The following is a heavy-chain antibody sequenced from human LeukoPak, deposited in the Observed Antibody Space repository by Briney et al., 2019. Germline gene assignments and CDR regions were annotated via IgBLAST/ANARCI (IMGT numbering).Heavy chain of an antibody. J-gene: IGHJ4*02. CDR3: AREAWSSAWY. CDR2: IKQDGSEK. D-gene: IGHD6-19*01. CDR1: GFTFSSSW. V-gene: IGHV3-7*03. Sequence: GGSLRLSCAASGFTFSSSWMSWVRQAPGKGLEWVANIKQDGSEKYYVDSVKGRFTISRDNAKNLLFLQVNSLRAEDTAVYYCAREAWSSAWYWGQGTLVTVSS.